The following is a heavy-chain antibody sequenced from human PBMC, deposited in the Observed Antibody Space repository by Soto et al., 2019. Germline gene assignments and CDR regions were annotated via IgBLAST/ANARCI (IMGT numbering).Heavy chain of an antibody. V-gene: IGHV4-39*01. CDR1: GGSISSSDYY. Sequence: QLQLQESGPGLVKPSETLSLTCTVSGGSISSSDYYWGWIRQPPGKGLEWIGSIYYTGSTYYNPSLKSRLTLSVDPSKNKFSLKLSSVTAADTAVYYCASLYYYGSGSYSLTDYWGQGTLVTVSS. D-gene: IGHD3-10*01. CDR2: IYYTGST. J-gene: IGHJ4*02. CDR3: ASLYYYGSGSYSLTDY.